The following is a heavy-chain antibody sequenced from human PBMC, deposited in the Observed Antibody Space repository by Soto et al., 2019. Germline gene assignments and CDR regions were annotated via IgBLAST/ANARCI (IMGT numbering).Heavy chain of an antibody. D-gene: IGHD6-13*01. CDR3: ASEYSSSWSCSHP. Sequence: PSETLSLTCTVSGGSISSYYWSWLRQPPGKGLEWIGYIYYSGSTNYNPSLKSRVTISVDTSKNQFSLKLSSVTAADTAVYYCASEYSSSWSCSHPWGQGTLVTVSP. J-gene: IGHJ5*02. CDR2: IYYSGST. CDR1: GGSISSYY. V-gene: IGHV4-59*08.